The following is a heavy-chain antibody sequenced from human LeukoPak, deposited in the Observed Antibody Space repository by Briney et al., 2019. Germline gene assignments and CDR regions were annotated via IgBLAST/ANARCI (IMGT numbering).Heavy chain of an antibody. V-gene: IGHV3-30-3*01. CDR1: GFTFSSYA. Sequence: GGSLRLSCAASGFTFSSYAMHWVRQAPGKGLEWGAVISYDGSNKYYADSVKGRFTISRDNSKNTLYLRMNSLRAEDTAVYYCARELWSGDYGDYESFDYWGQGTLVTVSS. J-gene: IGHJ4*02. CDR2: ISYDGSNK. D-gene: IGHD4-17*01. CDR3: ARELWSGDYGDYESFDY.